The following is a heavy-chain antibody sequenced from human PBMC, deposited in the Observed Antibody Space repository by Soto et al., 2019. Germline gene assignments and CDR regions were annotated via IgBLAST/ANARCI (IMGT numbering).Heavy chain of an antibody. V-gene: IGHV1-8*01. J-gene: IGHJ4*02. D-gene: IGHD7-27*01. CDR2: MNPNSGNT. CDR3: ARSPRNGGFDY. Sequence: QVQLVQSGAEVKKPGASVKVSCKASGYTFTSYYINWVRQATGQGFEWMGCMNPNSGNTGYVQKIQGRVTMTRDTSLTTAYLELSSLRSEDTAVYYCARSPRNGGFDYWGLGTLVTVS. CDR1: GYTFTSYY.